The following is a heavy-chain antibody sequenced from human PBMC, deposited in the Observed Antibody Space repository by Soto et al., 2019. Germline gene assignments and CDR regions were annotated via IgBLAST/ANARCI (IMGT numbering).Heavy chain of an antibody. CDR1: GGSISSDNHY. CDR2: IHYTGST. D-gene: IGHD2-2*01. CDR3: AREVIAPAASDAFDI. Sequence: SQTLSLTCTISGGSISSDNHYWSWIRQHPGKGLEWIGYIHYTGSTYYNPSLESRVTISVDTSKNQFSLNLNSVTAAYTAVFYCAREVIAPAASDAFDILGQGTMVTVSS. J-gene: IGHJ3*02. V-gene: IGHV4-31*03.